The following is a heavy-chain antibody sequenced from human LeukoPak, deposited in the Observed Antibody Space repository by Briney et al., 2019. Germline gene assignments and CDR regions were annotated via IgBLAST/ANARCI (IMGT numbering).Heavy chain of an antibody. J-gene: IGHJ4*02. CDR2: ISGSGDSL. D-gene: IGHD3-10*01. CDR1: GFTFTSYA. Sequence: GGSLRLSCAASGFTFTSYAMTWVRQAPGKGLEWVSIISGSGDSLQYADSVKGRFTISRDNSKNALYLQMNCLRAEDTAVYYCAKGACDSGSYYRGFDYWGQGTLVTVSS. CDR3: AKGACDSGSYYRGFDY. V-gene: IGHV3-23*01.